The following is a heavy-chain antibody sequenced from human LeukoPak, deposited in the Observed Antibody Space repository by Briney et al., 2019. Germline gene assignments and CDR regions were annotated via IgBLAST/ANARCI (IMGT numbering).Heavy chain of an antibody. V-gene: IGHV4-34*01. CDR2: INHSGST. Sequence: SETLSLTCAVYGGSFSGYYWSWIRQPPGKGLEWIGEINHSGSTNYNPSLKSRVTISVDTSKNQFSPKLSSVTAADTAVYYCARPHPPTVTTPYWYFDLWGRGTLVTVSP. D-gene: IGHD4-17*01. J-gene: IGHJ2*01. CDR3: ARPHPPTVTTPYWYFDL. CDR1: GGSFSGYY.